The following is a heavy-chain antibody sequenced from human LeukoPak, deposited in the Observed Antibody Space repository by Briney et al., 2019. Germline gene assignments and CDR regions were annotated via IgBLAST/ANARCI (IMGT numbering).Heavy chain of an antibody. V-gene: IGHV4-61*02. J-gene: IGHJ4*02. Sequence: ASQTLSLTCTVSGNSISSGDYYWSWIRQPAGKGLEWIGRIYTSGSTTYNPSLKSRVTISVDTSKNQFSLKLSSVTAADTAVYYCASSRFGELHYWGQGTLVTVSS. CDR3: ASSRFGELHY. D-gene: IGHD3-10*01. CDR2: IYTSGST. CDR1: GNSISSGDYY.